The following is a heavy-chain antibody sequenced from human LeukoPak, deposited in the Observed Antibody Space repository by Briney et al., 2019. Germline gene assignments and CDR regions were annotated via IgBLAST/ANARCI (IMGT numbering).Heavy chain of an antibody. CDR1: GGSISSNY. D-gene: IGHD2-15*01. J-gene: IGHJ3*02. CDR3: ARGRYCSADICSGGDAFDI. V-gene: IGHV4-4*07. Sequence: SETLSLTCTVSGGSISSNYWSWIRQPAGKGLEWIGRISPSGSTNYNPSLKSRVTMSVDTSKNQFSLKLSSVTAADTAVYYCARGRYCSADICSGGDAFDIWGQGTMVSVSS. CDR2: ISPSGST.